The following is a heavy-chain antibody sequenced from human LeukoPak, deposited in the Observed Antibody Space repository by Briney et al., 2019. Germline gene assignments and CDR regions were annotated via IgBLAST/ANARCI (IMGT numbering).Heavy chain of an antibody. V-gene: IGHV4-39*07. CDR1: GGSISSSSYY. Sequence: SETLSLTCTVSGGSISSSSYYWGWIRQPPGKGLEWIGSIYYSGSTYYNPSLKSRVTISVDTSKNQFSLKLSSVTAADTAVYYCARSYDSSGPRDYWGQGTLVTVSS. J-gene: IGHJ4*02. CDR2: IYYSGST. CDR3: ARSYDSSGPRDY. D-gene: IGHD3-22*01.